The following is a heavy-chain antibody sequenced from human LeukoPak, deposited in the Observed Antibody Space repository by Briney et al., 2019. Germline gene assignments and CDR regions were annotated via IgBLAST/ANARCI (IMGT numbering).Heavy chain of an antibody. CDR2: ISGSAHKI. J-gene: IGHJ5*02. D-gene: IGHD2-2*02. Sequence: GGSLRLSCVASGFTFSNYAMSWVRQAPEKGLDWVSVISGSAHKIRYADSVKGRFTISRDNSKNTLYLQMNSLRAEDTAIYYCAKGGRECTSTTCYTLYNWFDPWGQGTLVTVSS. CDR3: AKGGRECTSTTCYTLYNWFDP. CDR1: GFTFSNYA. V-gene: IGHV3-23*01.